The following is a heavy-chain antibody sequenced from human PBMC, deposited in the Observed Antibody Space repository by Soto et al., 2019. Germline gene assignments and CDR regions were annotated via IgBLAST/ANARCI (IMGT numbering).Heavy chain of an antibody. Sequence: QVQLVQSGGGVVQPGRSLRLSCAASGFTLSDFAMHWVRQAPGKGLEWVALISNDGGIEHYGDSVRGRFTISRDNSKHMLYRQMTSLRVEDTAVYYGARAVPGMDVWGQGTTVTVSS. CDR3: ARAVPGMDV. CDR2: ISNDGGIE. J-gene: IGHJ6*02. CDR1: GFTLSDFA. V-gene: IGHV3-30-3*01.